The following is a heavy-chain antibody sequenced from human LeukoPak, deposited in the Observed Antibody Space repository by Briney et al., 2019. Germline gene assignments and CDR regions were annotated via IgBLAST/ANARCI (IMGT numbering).Heavy chain of an antibody. CDR1: GGSISSYN. J-gene: IGHJ6*02. D-gene: IGHD6-13*01. Sequence: SETLSLTCTVSGGSISSYNWSWIRQPPGKGLEWNGYIYYSGSTNYNPSLKSRVTISVDTSKNQFSLKLSSVTAADTAVYYCARIAAAGTRYYYYYGMDVWGQGTTVTVSS. CDR2: IYYSGST. CDR3: ARIAAAGTRYYYYYGMDV. V-gene: IGHV4-59*01.